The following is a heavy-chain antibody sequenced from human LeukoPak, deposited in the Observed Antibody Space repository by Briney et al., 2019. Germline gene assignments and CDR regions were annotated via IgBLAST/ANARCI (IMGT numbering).Heavy chain of an antibody. CDR2: IYHDGST. D-gene: IGHD5-18*01. V-gene: IGHV4-4*02. Sequence: SETLSLTCAVSGGSISSNDWWIWVRQSPEKGLEWIGEIYHDGSTNYNPSLKSRVTISMDKSKNQLSLKLNFVTAADTAVYYCARDRGGYTYSHDYWGQGTLVTVSS. CDR1: GGSISSNDW. J-gene: IGHJ4*02. CDR3: ARDRGGYTYSHDY.